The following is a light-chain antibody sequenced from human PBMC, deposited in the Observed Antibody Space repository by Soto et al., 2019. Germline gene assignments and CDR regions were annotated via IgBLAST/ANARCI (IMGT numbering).Light chain of an antibody. J-gene: IGLJ3*02. Sequence: QSALTQPRSVSGSPGQSVTISCTGTSSDVGGYNYVSWYQQHPGKAPQLVIYDVSKRPSGVPDRFSGSKSGNTASLTISGLQAEDEADYYCCSYAGNSLWVFGGGTKLTVL. CDR2: DVS. CDR1: SSDVGGYNY. V-gene: IGLV2-11*01. CDR3: CSYAGNSLWV.